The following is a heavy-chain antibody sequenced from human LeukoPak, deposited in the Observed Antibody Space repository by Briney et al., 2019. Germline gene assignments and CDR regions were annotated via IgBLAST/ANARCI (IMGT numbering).Heavy chain of an antibody. D-gene: IGHD6-13*01. CDR3: ARDLAAGKGY. V-gene: IGHV3-30-3*01. CDR1: GFTFSSYA. CDR2: ISYDGSNK. J-gene: IGHJ4*02. Sequence: PGRSLRLSCAASGFTFSSYAMHWARQAPGKGLEWVAVISYDGSNKYYADSVKGRFTTSRDNSKNTLYLQMNSLRAEDTAVYYCARDLAAGKGYWGQGTLVTVSS.